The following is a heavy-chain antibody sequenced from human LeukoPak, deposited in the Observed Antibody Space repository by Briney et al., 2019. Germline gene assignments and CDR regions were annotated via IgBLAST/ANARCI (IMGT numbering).Heavy chain of an antibody. CDR3: AWSGNYSSVGFDP. V-gene: IGHV1-18*01. J-gene: IGHJ5*02. CDR2: ISAYNGNT. Sequence: GASVKVSCTASGYTFTSYGISWVRQAPGQGLEWMGWISAYNGNTNYAQKLQGRVTMTTDTSTSTVYMELSSLRSEDTAVYYCAWSGNYSSVGFDPWGQGTLVTVSS. CDR1: GYTFTSYG. D-gene: IGHD1-7*01.